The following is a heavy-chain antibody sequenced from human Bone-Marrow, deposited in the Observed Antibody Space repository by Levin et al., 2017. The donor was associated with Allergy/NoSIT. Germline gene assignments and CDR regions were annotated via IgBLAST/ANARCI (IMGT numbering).Heavy chain of an antibody. CDR3: ARDSLGASSSWYFFDR. CDR2: ISSSGNHI. CDR1: GFDFSRHT. J-gene: IGHJ4*02. V-gene: IGHV3-21*06. D-gene: IGHD6-13*01. Sequence: PGESLKISCAASGFDFSRHTMHWVRQAPGQGLEWVASISSSGNHIFSSDLLKGRFTISRDNAQSSLYLQLHSLRDGETAVYYCARDSLGASSSWYFFDRWGQGTLVTVSS.